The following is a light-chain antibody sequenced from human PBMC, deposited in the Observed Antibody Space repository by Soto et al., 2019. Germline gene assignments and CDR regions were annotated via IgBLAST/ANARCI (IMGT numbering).Light chain of an antibody. CDR2: EVT. V-gene: IGLV2-8*01. Sequence: QSVLTQPPSASGSPGQSVTISCTGTSSDVGGYDNVSWYQQHPGKAPKLMIFEVTKRPSGVPDRFSGSKSGNTAPLTVSGLQAEDEAGYYCCSYAGDYMFVFGTGTKVTVL. J-gene: IGLJ1*01. CDR3: CSYAGDYMFV. CDR1: SSDVGGYDN.